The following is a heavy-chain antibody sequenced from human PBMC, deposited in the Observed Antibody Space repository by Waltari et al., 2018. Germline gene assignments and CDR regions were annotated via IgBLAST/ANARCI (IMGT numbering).Heavy chain of an antibody. Sequence: QVQLQQWGAGLLKPSETLSLNCAVYGGSFSGYYWSWIRQPPGKGLEWIGEINHRGRTNYNPPLKSRVTISVDTSKNQFSLKLSSVTAADTAVYYWARARFPTHCSSTSCYRTNYFDYWGQGTLVTVSS. V-gene: IGHV4-34*01. CDR2: INHRGRT. CDR1: GGSFSGYY. CDR3: ARARFPTHCSSTSCYRTNYFDY. J-gene: IGHJ4*02. D-gene: IGHD2-2*01.